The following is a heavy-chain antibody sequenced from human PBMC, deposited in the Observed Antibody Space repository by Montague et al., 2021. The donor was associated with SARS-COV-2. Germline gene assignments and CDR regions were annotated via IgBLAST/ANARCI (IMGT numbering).Heavy chain of an antibody. D-gene: IGHD3-10*01. V-gene: IGHV3-20*04. J-gene: IGHJ3*02. CDR3: ARWFGELLWAVTFDI. CDR2: INWNGGGT. Sequence: SLRLSCATSGFTFDDYGMSWVRQAPGKGLEWVSGINWNGGGTGYADSVKGRFSISRDSAKNSLHLQMNNLRAEDTALYYCARWFGELLWAVTFDIWGQGTMVTVS. CDR1: GFTFDDYG.